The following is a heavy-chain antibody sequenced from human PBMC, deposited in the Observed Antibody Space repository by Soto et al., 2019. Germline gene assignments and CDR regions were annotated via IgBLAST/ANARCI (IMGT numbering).Heavy chain of an antibody. Sequence: ASVKVSYKVSGYTLTELSMHWVRQAPGKGLEWMGGFDPEDGETIYAQKFQGRVTMTEDTSTDTAYMELSSLRSEDTAVYYCATDAWVAAKGYYYGMDVWGQGTTVTVSS. CDR3: ATDAWVAAKGYYYGMDV. CDR1: GYTLTELS. J-gene: IGHJ6*02. CDR2: FDPEDGET. V-gene: IGHV1-24*01. D-gene: IGHD2-15*01.